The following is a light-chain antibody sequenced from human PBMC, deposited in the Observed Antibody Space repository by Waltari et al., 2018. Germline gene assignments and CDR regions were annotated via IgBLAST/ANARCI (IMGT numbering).Light chain of an antibody. Sequence: EIVMTQSPLSLPVTPGEPAPISCRLSQSLRHLNGYNSLDWYLQKPGQSPKLLIYLGSSRASGVPGRFSGSGSGTDFTLLISRVEADDVGVYYCMQARQTPFTFGQGTKLEI. CDR3: MQARQTPFT. J-gene: IGKJ2*01. CDR1: QSLRHLNGYNS. CDR2: LGS. V-gene: IGKV2-28*01.